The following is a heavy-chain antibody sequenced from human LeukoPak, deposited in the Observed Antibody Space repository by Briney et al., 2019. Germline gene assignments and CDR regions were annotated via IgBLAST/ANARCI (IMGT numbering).Heavy chain of an antibody. V-gene: IGHV4-34*01. J-gene: IGHJ4*02. CDR2: IHFSGSI. CDR1: GGSLNGYY. Sequence: SETLSLTCAVYGGSLNGYYWSWIRQPPGRGLEWIGEIHFSGSINYHPSLEGRVTITVDTSKNQFSLRLSSVTAADTAVYYCARGFDRAKVAYWGQGTLVTVSS. CDR3: ARGFDRAKVAY. D-gene: IGHD5-12*01.